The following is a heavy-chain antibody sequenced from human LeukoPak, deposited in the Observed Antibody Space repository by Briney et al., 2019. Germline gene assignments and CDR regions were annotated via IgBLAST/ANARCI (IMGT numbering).Heavy chain of an antibody. Sequence: ASVKVSCKASGYTFTGYYMHWVRQAPGQGLEWMGWINPNHGDTNYAQKLQGRVTMTTDTSTSTAYMELRSLRSDDTAVYYCAVLTALSESRFDPWGQGTLVTVSS. J-gene: IGHJ5*02. V-gene: IGHV1-18*04. D-gene: IGHD2-21*02. CDR3: AVLTALSESRFDP. CDR1: GYTFTGYY. CDR2: INPNHGDT.